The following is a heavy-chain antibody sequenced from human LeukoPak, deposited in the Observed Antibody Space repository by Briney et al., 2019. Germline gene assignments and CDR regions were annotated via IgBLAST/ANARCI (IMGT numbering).Heavy chain of an antibody. CDR1: GGSISGTPYY. CDR3: ARASTIFGHFAY. J-gene: IGHJ4*02. CDR2: IYYSGST. Sequence: SETLSLTCAISGGSISGTPYYWGWIRQPPGKGLEWIGSIYYSGSTYYNPSLKSRLTISADTSKNQFSLKLSSVTAADTAVYYCARASTIFGHFAYWGRGTLVTVSS. V-gene: IGHV4-39*07. D-gene: IGHD3-3*01.